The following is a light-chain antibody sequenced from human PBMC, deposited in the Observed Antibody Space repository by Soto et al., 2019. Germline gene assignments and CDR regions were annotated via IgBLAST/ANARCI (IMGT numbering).Light chain of an antibody. Sequence: QPVLTQSPSAYASLGASVTFTCTRSSGHSNYVIAWHQQQPERGPRYLMKVTSDGSYIKGDGIPDRFSGSSSGAERHLTISNLQSDDEGDYYCQAWGSGIVVFGGGTKVTVL. V-gene: IGLV4-69*01. CDR1: SGHSNYV. CDR2: VTSDGSY. J-gene: IGLJ2*01. CDR3: QAWGSGIVV.